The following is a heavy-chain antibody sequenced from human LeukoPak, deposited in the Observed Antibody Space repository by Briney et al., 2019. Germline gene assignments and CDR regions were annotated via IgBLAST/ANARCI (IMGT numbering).Heavy chain of an antibody. CDR1: GGSISSSSYY. CDR3: ARRASGWFFDY. V-gene: IGHV4-39*01. D-gene: IGHD6-19*01. Sequence: SETLSLTCTVSGGSISSSSYYWGWIRQPPGKGLEWIGSIYYSGSTYYNPSLKSRVTMSVDTSKNQFSLKLSSVTAADTAVYYCARRASGWFFDYWGQGTLVTVSS. CDR2: IYYSGST. J-gene: IGHJ4*02.